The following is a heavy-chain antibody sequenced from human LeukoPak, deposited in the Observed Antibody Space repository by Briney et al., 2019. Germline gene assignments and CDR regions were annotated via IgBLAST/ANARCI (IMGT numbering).Heavy chain of an antibody. V-gene: IGHV3-64D*09. Sequence: AGGSLRLSCSASGFTFSSYTMHWVRQAPGKGPEYVSAISPNGGSTYYGDSVKGRFTISRDNSKKTLYLQMSSLRAEDTAVYYCVKTIAVAGNFDYWGQGTLVTVS. CDR2: ISPNGGST. CDR1: GFTFSSYT. J-gene: IGHJ4*02. D-gene: IGHD6-13*01. CDR3: VKTIAVAGNFDY.